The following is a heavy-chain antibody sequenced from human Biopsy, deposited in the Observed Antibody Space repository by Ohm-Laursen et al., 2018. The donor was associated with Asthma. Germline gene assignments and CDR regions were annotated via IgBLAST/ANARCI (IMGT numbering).Heavy chain of an antibody. D-gene: IGHD4-17*01. CDR1: GFTFSSYG. V-gene: IGHV3-30*03. Sequence: RSLRLSCAASGFTFSSYGMHWVRQAPGKGLEWVAVISYDGSNKYYADSVKGRFTISRDNSKNTLYLQMNSLGAEDTAVYYCAREGGEYLSGYYYYYGMDVWGQGTTVTVSS. CDR2: ISYDGSNK. J-gene: IGHJ6*02. CDR3: AREGGEYLSGYYYYYGMDV.